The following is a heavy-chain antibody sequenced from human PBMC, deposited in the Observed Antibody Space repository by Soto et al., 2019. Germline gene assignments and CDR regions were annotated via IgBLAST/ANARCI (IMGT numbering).Heavy chain of an antibody. CDR3: ARGSMDDYGDYGGMDV. Sequence: QVQLVQSGAEVKKPGSSVTVSCKASGGTFSSYAISWVRQAPVHGLERMGGFIPIFGTANYAQKFQGRVTITPDESTSTAYMELSSLRSEDTAVYYCARGSMDDYGDYGGMDVWGQGTTVTVSS. CDR1: GGTFSSYA. J-gene: IGHJ6*02. CDR2: FIPIFGTA. D-gene: IGHD4-17*01. V-gene: IGHV1-69*01.